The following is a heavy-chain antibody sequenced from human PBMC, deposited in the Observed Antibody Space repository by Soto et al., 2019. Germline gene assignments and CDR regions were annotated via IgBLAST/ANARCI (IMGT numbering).Heavy chain of an antibody. V-gene: IGHV3-23*01. CDR2: ISGSGDST. CDR3: AKWGSPATSTPWFDP. Sequence: GGSLRLSCAASGFTFRSYAMSWVRQAPGKGLEWVSDISGSGDSTYYADSVKGRFTISRDNSKNTLFLQMNSLRADDTAVYYCAKWGSPATSTPWFDPWGQGTLVTVSS. D-gene: IGHD2-15*01. CDR1: GFTFRSYA. J-gene: IGHJ5*02.